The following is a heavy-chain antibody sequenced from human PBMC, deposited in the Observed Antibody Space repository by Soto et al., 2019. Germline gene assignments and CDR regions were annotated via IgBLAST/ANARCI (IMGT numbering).Heavy chain of an antibody. CDR3: ARGRNQWLRFLGYYMDV. V-gene: IGHV4-34*01. D-gene: IGHD5-12*01. CDR1: GGSFSGYY. Sequence: QVQLQQWGAGLLKPSETLSLTCAVYGGSFSGYYWSWIRQPPGRGREWIGEINHSGSTNYNPSLKCRVTISVDTSKNQFSLKLRSVTAADTAVYYCARGRNQWLRFLGYYMDVWGKGTTVTVSS. J-gene: IGHJ6*03. CDR2: INHSGST.